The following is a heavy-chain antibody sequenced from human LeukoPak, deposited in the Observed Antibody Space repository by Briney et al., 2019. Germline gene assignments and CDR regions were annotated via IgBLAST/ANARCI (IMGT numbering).Heavy chain of an antibody. D-gene: IGHD6-19*01. V-gene: IGHV4-59*08. J-gene: IGHJ4*02. Sequence: PSETLSLTCTVSGGSISSYYWSWIRQPPGKGLEWIGYTYYSGSTNYTPSLKSRVTISVDTSKNQFSLKLSSVTAADTAVYYCATPGAYSSGWYYFDYWGQGTLVTVSS. CDR2: TYYSGST. CDR1: GGSISSYY. CDR3: ATPGAYSSGWYYFDY.